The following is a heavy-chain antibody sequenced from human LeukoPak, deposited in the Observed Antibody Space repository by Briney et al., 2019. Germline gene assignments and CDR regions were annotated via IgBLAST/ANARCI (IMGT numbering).Heavy chain of an antibody. Sequence: ASVKVSCKASGYTFTGYYTHWVRQAPGQGLEWMGWINPNSGGTNYAQKFQGRVTMTRNTSISTAYMELSSLRSEDTAVYYCASGYSSGWFPFDYWGQGTLVTVSS. CDR3: ASGYSSGWFPFDY. CDR1: GYTFTGYY. V-gene: IGHV1-2*02. CDR2: INPNSGGT. D-gene: IGHD6-19*01. J-gene: IGHJ4*02.